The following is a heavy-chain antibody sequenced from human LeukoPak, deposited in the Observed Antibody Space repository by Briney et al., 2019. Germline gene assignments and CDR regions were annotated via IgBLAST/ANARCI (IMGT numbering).Heavy chain of an antibody. J-gene: IGHJ3*02. V-gene: IGHV4-34*01. CDR1: GGSFSGYY. CDR2: INHSGST. CDR3: ARVASPREVDAFDI. Sequence: SETLSLTCAVYGGSFSGYYWSWIRQPPGKGLEWIGKINHSGSTNYNPSLKSRVTISVDTSKNQFSLKLSSVTAADTAVYYCARVASPREVDAFDIRGQGTMVTVSS.